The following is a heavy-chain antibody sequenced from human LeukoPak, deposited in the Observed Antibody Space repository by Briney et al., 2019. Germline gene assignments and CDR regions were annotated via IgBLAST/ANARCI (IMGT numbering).Heavy chain of an antibody. V-gene: IGHV3-48*02. CDR3: ARVKEGTYDILTVDY. Sequence: GGSLRLSCAASGFTFTTYGMNWVRQAPGEGLEWVSYISSRSGTIYYADSVKGRFTISRDNAKNSLYLQMNRLRDEDTAVYYCARVKEGTYDILTVDYWGQGTLVTVSS. CDR1: GFTFTTYG. CDR2: ISSRSGTI. D-gene: IGHD3-9*01. J-gene: IGHJ4*02.